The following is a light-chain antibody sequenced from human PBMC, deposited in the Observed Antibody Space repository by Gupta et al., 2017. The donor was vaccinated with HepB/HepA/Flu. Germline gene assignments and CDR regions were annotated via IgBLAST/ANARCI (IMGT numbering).Light chain of an antibody. CDR3: AAWDDNLNGYV. CDR2: SDN. CDR1: SSNIGSNT. J-gene: IGLJ1*01. V-gene: IGLV1-44*01. Sequence: QSVLTQPPSASQNPGQRVTISCSGTSSNIGSNTVNWHQQFSGTAPKLLIYSDNQRPSGVPDRFSGSKSGTSASLAISGLQAEDEADYYCAAWDDNLNGYVFGSGTKVAVL.